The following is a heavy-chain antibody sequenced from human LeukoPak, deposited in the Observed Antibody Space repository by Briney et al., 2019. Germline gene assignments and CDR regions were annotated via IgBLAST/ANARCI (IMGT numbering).Heavy chain of an antibody. CDR3: ARSRTGLDAFDV. D-gene: IGHD5-12*01. CDR1: GYIFTDYF. Sequence: PWASVTVSCKASGYIFTDYFIHWVRQAPGQGLEWMGWINPYTGGTKNAQKFQGRVTMTRDTSISTAYMELRRLRSDDTAVYYCARSRTGLDAFDVWGQGTMVTVSS. V-gene: IGHV1-2*02. J-gene: IGHJ3*01. CDR2: INPYTGGT.